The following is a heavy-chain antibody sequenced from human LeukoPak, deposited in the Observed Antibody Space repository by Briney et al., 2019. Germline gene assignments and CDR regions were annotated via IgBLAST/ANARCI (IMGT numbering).Heavy chain of an antibody. J-gene: IGHJ4*02. CDR3: ARDSGLGAAAGTFGY. CDR2: INPNSGGT. V-gene: IGHV1-2*02. CDR1: GYTFTGYY. D-gene: IGHD6-13*01. Sequence: ASVKVSCKASGYTFTGYYMHWVRQAPGQGLEWMGWINPNSGGTNYAQKFQGRVTMTRDTSISTAYMELSRLRSDDTAVYYCARDSGLGAAAGTFGYWGQGTLVTVSS.